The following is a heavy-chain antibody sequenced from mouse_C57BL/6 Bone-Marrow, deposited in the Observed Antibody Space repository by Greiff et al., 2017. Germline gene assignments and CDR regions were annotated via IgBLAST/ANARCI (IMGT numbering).Heavy chain of an antibody. CDR2: ISSGGSYT. Sequence: EVQLVESGGDLVKPGGSLKLSCAASGFTFSSYGMSWVRQTPDKRLEWVATISSGGSYTYYPDSVKGRFTISRDNAKNTLYLQMSSLKSEDTAMYYCARAGSNYVWYFDVWGTGTTVTVSS. CDR1: GFTFSSYG. J-gene: IGHJ1*03. D-gene: IGHD2-5*01. CDR3: ARAGSNYVWYFDV. V-gene: IGHV5-6*01.